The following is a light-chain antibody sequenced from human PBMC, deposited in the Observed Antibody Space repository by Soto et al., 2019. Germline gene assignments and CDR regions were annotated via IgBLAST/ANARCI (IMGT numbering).Light chain of an antibody. CDR3: SSYAGTNRV. CDR2: EVT. CDR1: SSDVGANNY. Sequence: ALTQPPSASGSPGQSVTISCTGTSSDVGANNYVSWYQQHPGKAPKLMIYEVTKRPSGVPDRFSGSKSGNTASLTVSGLQAEDEADYYCSSYAGTNRVFGTGTKLTVL. J-gene: IGLJ1*01. V-gene: IGLV2-8*01.